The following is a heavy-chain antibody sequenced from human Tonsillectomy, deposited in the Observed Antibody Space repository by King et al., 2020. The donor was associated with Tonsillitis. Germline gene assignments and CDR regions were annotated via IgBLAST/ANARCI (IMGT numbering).Heavy chain of an antibody. CDR3: TTDHSFSGMDV. Sequence: EVQLVESGGGLVKPGGSLRLSCAASGFTFSDAWMSWVRQAPGKGLEWVGRIKSKTDGGTTDYAAPVKGRFTISRDDSRDTRYLQMNSLKTEDTAVYYCTTDHSFSGMDVWGQGTTVTVSS. J-gene: IGHJ6*02. CDR1: GFTFSDAW. D-gene: IGHD3-16*01. CDR2: IKSKTDGGTT. V-gene: IGHV3-15*01.